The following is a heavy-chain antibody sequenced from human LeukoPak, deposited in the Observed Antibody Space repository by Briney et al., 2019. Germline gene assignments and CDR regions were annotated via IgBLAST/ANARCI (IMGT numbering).Heavy chain of an antibody. CDR1: GGSISSYY. J-gene: IGHJ4*02. CDR2: IYYSGST. CDR3: ARHPVVTAQFDY. V-gene: IGHV4-59*08. Sequence: PSETLSLTCTVSGGSISSYYRSWIRQPPGKGLEWIGYIYYSGSTNYNPSLKSRVTISVDTSKNQFSLKLSSVTAADTAVYYCARHPVVTAQFDYWGQGTLVTVSS. D-gene: IGHD2-21*02.